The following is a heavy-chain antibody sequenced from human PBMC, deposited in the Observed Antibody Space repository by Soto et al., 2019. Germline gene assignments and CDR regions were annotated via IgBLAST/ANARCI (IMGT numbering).Heavy chain of an antibody. CDR1: GFSFTTYW. CDR2: IYPGDSNT. CDR3: ARHTNGYNPFEY. J-gene: IGHJ4*02. D-gene: IGHD2-8*01. V-gene: IGHV5-51*01. Sequence: GESLKISCKASGFSFTTYWITWVCQMPGKGLECMGIIYPGDSNTRYSPSFQGQVTISADKSINTAYLQWSSLKASDTAMYYCARHTNGYNPFEYWGQGTLVTVSS.